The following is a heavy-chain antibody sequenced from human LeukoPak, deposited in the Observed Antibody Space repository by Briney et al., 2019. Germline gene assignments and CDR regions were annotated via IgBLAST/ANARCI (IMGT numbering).Heavy chain of an antibody. D-gene: IGHD2-15*01. Sequence: SQTLSLTCTVSGDSISRGNYYWTWIRQPAGKRLEWIGRIHTSGSTNYNPSLKSQVTISMDTSKNQFSLNLNSVTAADTAVYYCARDRAEDSFDIWGQGTMVTVSS. CDR1: GDSISRGNYY. V-gene: IGHV4-61*02. CDR3: ARDRAEDSFDI. CDR2: IHTSGST. J-gene: IGHJ3*02.